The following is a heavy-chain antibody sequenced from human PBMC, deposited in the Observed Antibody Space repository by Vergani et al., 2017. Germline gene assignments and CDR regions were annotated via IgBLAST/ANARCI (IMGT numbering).Heavy chain of an antibody. V-gene: IGHV3-23*01. CDR1: GFSFAGYA. CDR3: AKANPRNSGYDYLYYYHAMDV. D-gene: IGHD5-12*01. J-gene: IGHJ6*02. Sequence: EAQLLESGGGLAQPGGSLRLSCAATGFSFAGYAMTWVRQAPGKGPEWVSTLSGTGATTYYADSVKGRFTISRDNSKNTLYLQMNSLSAGDTAVYYCAKANPRNSGYDYLYYYHAMDVWGQGTTVTVSS. CDR2: LSGTGATT.